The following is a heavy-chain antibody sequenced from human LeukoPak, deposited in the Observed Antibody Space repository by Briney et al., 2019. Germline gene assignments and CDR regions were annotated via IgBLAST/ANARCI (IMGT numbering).Heavy chain of an antibody. CDR1: GFTFSNYG. Sequence: QPGRSLRLSCAVSGFTFSNYGMHWVRQVPGKGLEWVAVIWYDGSKTYYADSVKGRFTISRDNSKNTLYLQMNSLRAEDTAVYYCARTRGYYFDYWGQGTLVTVSS. J-gene: IGHJ4*02. CDR3: ARTRGYYFDY. D-gene: IGHD3-10*01. CDR2: IWYDGSKT. V-gene: IGHV3-33*01.